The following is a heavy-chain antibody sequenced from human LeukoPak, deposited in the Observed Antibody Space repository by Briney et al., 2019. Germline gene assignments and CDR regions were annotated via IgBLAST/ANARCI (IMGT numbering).Heavy chain of an antibody. CDR3: ARDYDVVVPAAPSGSYYYCYYMDV. CDR2: IKQDGSEK. J-gene: IGHJ6*03. Sequence: GGSLRLSCAASGFTFSRYWMSWVRQAPGKGLEWVANIKQDGSEKCYVDSVKGRFTISRDNAKNSLYLQMNSLRAEDTAVYYCARDYDVVVPAAPSGSYYYCYYMDVWGKGSTVTISS. D-gene: IGHD2-2*01. CDR1: GFTFSRYW. V-gene: IGHV3-7*01.